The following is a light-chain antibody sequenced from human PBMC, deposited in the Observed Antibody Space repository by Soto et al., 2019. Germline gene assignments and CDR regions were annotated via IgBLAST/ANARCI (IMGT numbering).Light chain of an antibody. CDR2: GAS. CDR3: LHQNSYLALS. CDR1: QSIRND. V-gene: IGKV1-17*01. Sequence: DIQMTQSPSSLSASVGDRVTITCRTSQSIRNDLGWYQQKPGKAPKRLMYGASALQSGVPSRFSGSGSGTEFTLTISSLQPEDFAAYYCLHQNSYLALSFGGGTRVEIK. J-gene: IGKJ4*01.